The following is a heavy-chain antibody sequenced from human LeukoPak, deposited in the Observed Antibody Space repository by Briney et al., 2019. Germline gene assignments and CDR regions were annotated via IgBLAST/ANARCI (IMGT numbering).Heavy chain of an antibody. CDR3: ASRPVVVLWFRRQGFDI. Sequence: WGSLRLSCAASGFTFSGNAMHWVRQAPRKGLEWVALISYDESDEYYADSGRGRFTISRDNSKNTLYLQVNSLRVEDTAVYYCASRPVVVLWFRRQGFDIWGQGTMVTVSS. CDR2: ISYDESDE. D-gene: IGHD3-10*01. V-gene: IGHV3-30*04. CDR1: GFTFSGNA. J-gene: IGHJ3*02.